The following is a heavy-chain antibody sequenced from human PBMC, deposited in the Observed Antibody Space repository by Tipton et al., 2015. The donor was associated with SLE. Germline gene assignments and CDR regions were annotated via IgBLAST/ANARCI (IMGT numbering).Heavy chain of an antibody. Sequence: QLVQSGPEVKKPGSSVKVSCKASGDTFSNYAFTWVRQAPGQGLEWVGGIIPFFGTANSAQKFQGRVTITADESTSTAYMELSSLRSEDTAVYYCARDLAVFGVVPFNYMDIWGKGTTVTVSS. D-gene: IGHD3-3*01. J-gene: IGHJ6*03. CDR3: ARDLAVFGVVPFNYMDI. CDR1: GDTFSNYA. CDR2: IIPFFGTA. V-gene: IGHV1-69*01.